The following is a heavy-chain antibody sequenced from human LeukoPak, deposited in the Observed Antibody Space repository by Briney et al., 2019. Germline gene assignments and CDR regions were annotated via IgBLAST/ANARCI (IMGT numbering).Heavy chain of an antibody. CDR2: IYYSGTT. J-gene: IGHJ6*02. Sequence: PSETLSLTCTVSGGSISPYYWSWIRQPPGKGLAYIGYIYYSGTTDYNPSLKSRVTISVDTSKNQFSLKVTSVSAADTAVYYCARIMQTPWGMDVWGQGTTVTVSS. D-gene: IGHD4-23*01. CDR3: ARIMQTPWGMDV. CDR1: GGSISPYY. V-gene: IGHV4-59*01.